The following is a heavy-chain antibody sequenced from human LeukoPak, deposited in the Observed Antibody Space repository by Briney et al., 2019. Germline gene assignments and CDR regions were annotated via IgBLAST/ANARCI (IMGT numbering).Heavy chain of an antibody. J-gene: IGHJ4*02. CDR3: AKDIAAAGPHPSFDY. V-gene: IGHV3-48*02. CDR1: GFTFRSYT. D-gene: IGHD6-13*01. CDR2: ISSSSKTI. Sequence: GGSLRLSCAASGFTFRSYTMNWVRQAPGKGLEWVSYISSSSKTIYYADSVKGRFTISRDSAENLLYLQMNSLRDEDTAVYYCAKDIAAAGPHPSFDYWGQGTLVAVSS.